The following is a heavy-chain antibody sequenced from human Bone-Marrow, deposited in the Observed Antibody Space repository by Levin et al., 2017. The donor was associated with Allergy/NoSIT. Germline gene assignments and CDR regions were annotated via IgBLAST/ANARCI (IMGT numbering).Heavy chain of an antibody. CDR1: GFIFDGYF. Sequence: GESLKISCAASGFIFDGYFMHWVRQAPGKGLEWLSLVSPDGGTTYYVDSVKGRFTISRDNSKSFLYLQMNGLKAEDTALYYCAKDATGSIDSWGQGTLVTVSS. V-gene: IGHV3-43*01. J-gene: IGHJ4*02. CDR2: VSPDGGTT. CDR3: AKDATGSIDS. D-gene: IGHD1-1*01.